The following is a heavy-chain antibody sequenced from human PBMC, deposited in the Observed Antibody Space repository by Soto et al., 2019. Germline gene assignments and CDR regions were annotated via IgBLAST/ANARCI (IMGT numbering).Heavy chain of an antibody. CDR3: ASSGPNXYDFWRGYYTNYYGMDV. J-gene: IGHJ6*01. CDR1: GGSFSGYY. CDR2: INHSGST. Sequence: LSLTCAVYGGSFSGYYWIWIRQPPGKGLEWIGEINHSGSTNYNPSLKSRVTISVDTSKNQFSLKLSSVTAADTAVYYCASSGPNXYDFWRGYYTNYYGMDVWGQGTTVTVSS. V-gene: IGHV4-34*01. D-gene: IGHD3-3*01.